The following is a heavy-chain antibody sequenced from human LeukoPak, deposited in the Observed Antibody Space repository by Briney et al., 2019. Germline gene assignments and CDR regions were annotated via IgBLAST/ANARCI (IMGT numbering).Heavy chain of an antibody. J-gene: IGHJ4*02. D-gene: IGHD3-10*01. CDR1: GFSLSTDGVG. CDR3: ARRAYGSGSYYSVPFDY. CDR2: IYWHDGK. V-gene: IGHV2-5*01. Sequence: ESGPTLAQPTQTLTLTCTFSGFSLSTDGVGVGWIRQPPGKALEWLATIYWHDGKRYSPSLQSRLTITKDTSKNQVVLTLTNMDPVDTATYYCARRAYGSGSYYSVPFDYWGQGTLVSVSS.